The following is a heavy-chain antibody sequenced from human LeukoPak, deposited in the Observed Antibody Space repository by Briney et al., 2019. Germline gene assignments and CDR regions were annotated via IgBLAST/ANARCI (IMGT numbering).Heavy chain of an antibody. CDR2: INHSGST. CDR1: GASFSGYY. D-gene: IGHD2-2*01. J-gene: IGHJ4*02. Sequence: PSQTLSLTCAVYGASFSGYYWSWIRQPPGKGLEWLGEINHSGSTNYNPSLKSRVTRSVDTPKNQFPLKLSSVTAADTAVYYCARTPPPIVVVPAARGYYFDYWGQGTLVTVSS. V-gene: IGHV4-34*01. CDR3: ARTPPPIVVVPAARGYYFDY.